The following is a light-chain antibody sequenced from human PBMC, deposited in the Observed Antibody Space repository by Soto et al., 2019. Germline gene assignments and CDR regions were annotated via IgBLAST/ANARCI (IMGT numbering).Light chain of an antibody. V-gene: IGLV2-23*01. CDR1: TTFVV. CDR2: EDT. J-gene: IGLJ2*01. CDR3: CSYAGSSTVV. Sequence: QSALTQPASVSGSPGQSITISCTGTTTFVVSWYQQHPGKAPKLMIYEDTQRPSWVSNRFSGSKSGNTASLTISGLQAEDEADYFCCSYAGSSTVVFGGGTKLTVL.